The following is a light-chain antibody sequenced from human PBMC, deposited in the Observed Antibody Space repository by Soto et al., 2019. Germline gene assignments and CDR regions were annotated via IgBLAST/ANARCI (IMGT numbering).Light chain of an antibody. Sequence: QSALTQPPSVSGSPGQSVTISCTGTSSDVGKYDRVSWYQQPPGTAPKLIIYEVINRPSGVPARFSGSKSGNTASLTISGLQAEDEADYYCSSYMSTSRYVFGAGTTLTVL. CDR1: SSDVGKYDR. V-gene: IGLV2-18*02. CDR3: SSYMSTSRYV. CDR2: EVI. J-gene: IGLJ1*01.